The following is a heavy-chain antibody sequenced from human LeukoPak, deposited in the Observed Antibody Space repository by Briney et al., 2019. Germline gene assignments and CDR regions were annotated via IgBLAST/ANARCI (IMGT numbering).Heavy chain of an antibody. Sequence: QTGGSLRLSCAASGFTFKNAWMSWVRQAPGKGLEWVSAISGSGGSTYYADSVKGRFTISRDNSKNTLYPQMNSLRAEDTAVYYCAKDHVYFDWLFPIDYWGQGTLVTVSS. CDR1: GFTFKNAW. V-gene: IGHV3-23*01. CDR3: AKDHVYFDWLFPIDY. D-gene: IGHD3-9*01. J-gene: IGHJ4*02. CDR2: ISGSGGST.